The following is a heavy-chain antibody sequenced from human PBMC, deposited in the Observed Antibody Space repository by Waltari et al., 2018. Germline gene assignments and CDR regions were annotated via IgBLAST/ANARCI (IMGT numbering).Heavy chain of an antibody. J-gene: IGHJ4*02. V-gene: IGHV3-23*01. CDR1: GFTFSSYA. CDR2: VSGSGGST. CDR3: AKGTSDFWKY. Sequence: EVQLLESGGGLVQPGGSLRLSCAASGFTFSSYAMSWVRQAPGKGLGWVSAVSGSGGSTYYADSGKGRFTISRDNSKNTLYLQMNSLRAEDTAVYYCAKGTSDFWKYWGQGTLVTVSS. D-gene: IGHD3-3*01.